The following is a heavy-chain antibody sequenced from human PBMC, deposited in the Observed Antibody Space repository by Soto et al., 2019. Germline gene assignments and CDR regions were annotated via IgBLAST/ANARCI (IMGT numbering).Heavy chain of an antibody. Sequence: GGSLRLSCAASGFTFSSYAMSWVRQAPGKGLEWVSAISGSGGSTYYADSVKGRFTISRDNSKNTLYLQMNSLRAEDTAVYYCAKDLEGCSGGSCYHYWGQGTLVTVSS. CDR3: AKDLEGCSGGSCYHY. CDR2: ISGSGGST. V-gene: IGHV3-23*01. CDR1: GFTFSSYA. J-gene: IGHJ4*02. D-gene: IGHD2-15*01.